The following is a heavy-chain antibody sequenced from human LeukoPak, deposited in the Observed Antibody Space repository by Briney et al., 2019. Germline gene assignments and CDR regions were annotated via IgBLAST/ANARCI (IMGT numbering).Heavy chain of an antibody. CDR3: AKDAKRWPMVRAVISGRYFDY. Sequence: GGSLRLSCAASGFTFSSYWMSWVRQAPGKGLEWVANIKQDGSEKYYVDSVKGRFTISRDNAKNSLYLQMNSLRAEDTAVYYCAKDAKRWPMVRAVISGRYFDYWGQGTLVTVSS. D-gene: IGHD3-10*01. CDR2: IKQDGSEK. CDR1: GFTFSSYW. J-gene: IGHJ4*02. V-gene: IGHV3-7*01.